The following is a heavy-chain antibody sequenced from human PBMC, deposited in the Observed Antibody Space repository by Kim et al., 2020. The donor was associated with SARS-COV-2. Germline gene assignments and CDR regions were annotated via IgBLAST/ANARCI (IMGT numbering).Heavy chain of an antibody. V-gene: IGHV4-59*09. Sequence: KSRVTISVDTSKNQFSLKLSSVTAADTAVYYCARGRFSGKAASDYYYGMDVWGQGTTVTVSS. CDR3: ARGRFSGKAASDYYYGMDV. D-gene: IGHD2-15*01. J-gene: IGHJ6*02.